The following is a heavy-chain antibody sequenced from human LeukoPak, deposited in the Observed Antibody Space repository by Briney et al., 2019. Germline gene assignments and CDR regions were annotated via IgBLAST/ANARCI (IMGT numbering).Heavy chain of an antibody. J-gene: IGHJ4*02. V-gene: IGHV1-8*01. CDR2: MNPNSGNT. CDR1: GYTFTSYG. D-gene: IGHD2/OR15-2a*01. Sequence: GASVKVSCKASGYTFTSYGINWVRQATGQGLEWMGWMNPNSGNTGYAQKFQGRVTMTRNTSISTAYMELSSLRSEDTAVYYCARAFSLSSAYFDYWGQGTLVTVSS. CDR3: ARAFSLSSAYFDY.